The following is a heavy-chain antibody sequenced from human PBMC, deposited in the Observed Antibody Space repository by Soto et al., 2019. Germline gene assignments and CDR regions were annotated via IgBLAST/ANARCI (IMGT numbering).Heavy chain of an antibody. CDR1: GGSISSGGYY. CDR2: IYYSGST. CDR3: ARERYSINGLYWAPPGWFDP. V-gene: IGHV4-31*03. J-gene: IGHJ5*02. Sequence: PSETLSLTCTVSGGSISSGGYYWSWIRQHPGKGLEWIGYIYYSGSTLYNPSLKSRVTISVDTSKKQFSLKLSSVTAADTAVYYCARERYSINGLYWAPPGWFDPWGQGTLVTVSS. D-gene: IGHD2-8*01.